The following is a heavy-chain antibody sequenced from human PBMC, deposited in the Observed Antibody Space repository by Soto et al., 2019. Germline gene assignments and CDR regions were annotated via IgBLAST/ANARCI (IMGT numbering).Heavy chain of an antibody. CDR2: ISGSGGST. J-gene: IGHJ6*02. D-gene: IGHD1-7*01. V-gene: IGHV3-23*01. CDR1: GFTFSSYA. CDR3: PKDLLELSSDYYYGMDV. Sequence: PGGSLRLSCAASGFTFSSYAMSWVRQAPGKGLEWVSAISGSGGSTYYADSVKGRFTISRDNSQNTLYLQMNSLRAEDTDVYYCPKDLLELSSDYYYGMDVWGHGTTVTVSS.